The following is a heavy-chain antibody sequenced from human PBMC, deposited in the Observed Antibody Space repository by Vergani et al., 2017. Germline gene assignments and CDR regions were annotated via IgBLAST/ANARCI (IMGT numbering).Heavy chain of an antibody. D-gene: IGHD4-17*01. CDR3: ARVGAQTTVTTNSFNWFDP. Sequence: QVQLQQWGAGLLKPSETLSLTCAVYGGSFSGYYWSWIRQPPGKGLEWIGEINHSGSTNYNPSLKSRVTISVDTSKNQFSLKLRSVTAADTAVYYCARVGAQTTVTTNSFNWFDPWGQGTLVTVSS. CDR2: INHSGST. V-gene: IGHV4-34*01. CDR1: GGSFSGYY. J-gene: IGHJ5*02.